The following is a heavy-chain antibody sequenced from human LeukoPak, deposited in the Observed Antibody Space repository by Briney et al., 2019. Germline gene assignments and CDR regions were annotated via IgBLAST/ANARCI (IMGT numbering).Heavy chain of an antibody. CDR1: GGSISSYY. Sequence: PSETLSLTCTVSGGSISSYYWSWIRQPPGKGLEWIGYIYYSGSTNYNPSLKSRVTISVDTSKNQFSLKLSSVTAADTAVYYCARVGTYGSGSYLSWLDYWGQGTLVTVSS. V-gene: IGHV4-59*01. CDR2: IYYSGST. D-gene: IGHD3-10*01. J-gene: IGHJ4*02. CDR3: ARVGTYGSGSYLSWLDY.